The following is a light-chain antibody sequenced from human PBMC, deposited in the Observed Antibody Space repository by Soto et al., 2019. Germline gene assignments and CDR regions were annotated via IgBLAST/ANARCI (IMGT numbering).Light chain of an antibody. V-gene: IGLV2-11*01. CDR1: SSDVGGYNF. J-gene: IGLJ3*02. CDR2: DVS. Sequence: QSALTQPRSVSESPGQSVTISCTGTSSDVGGYNFVSWYQHHPGKAPKLMIYDVSKRPSGVPDRFSGSKSGSTASLTISGLQAEDEADYYCCSYAGSYTVVFGGGTQLTVL. CDR3: CSYAGSYTVV.